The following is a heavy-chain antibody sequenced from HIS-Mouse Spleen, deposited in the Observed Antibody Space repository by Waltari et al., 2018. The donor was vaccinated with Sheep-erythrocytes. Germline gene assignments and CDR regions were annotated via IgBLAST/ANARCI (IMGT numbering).Heavy chain of an antibody. CDR2: IKSKTDGGTT. CDR3: TTDLYYDFWSGSKYFDY. J-gene: IGHJ4*02. CDR1: GFTFRNAW. D-gene: IGHD3-3*01. V-gene: IGHV3-15*01. Sequence: EVQLVESGGGLVTPGGSLRLSCAASGFTFRNAWMSWVRTAPGKGLEWVGRIKSKTDGGTTDYAAPVKGRFTISRDDSKNTLYLQMNSLKTEDTAVYYCTTDLYYDFWSGSKYFDYWGQGTLVTVSS.